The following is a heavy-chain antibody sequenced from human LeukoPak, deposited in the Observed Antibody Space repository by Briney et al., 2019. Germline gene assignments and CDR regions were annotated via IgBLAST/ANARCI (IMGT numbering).Heavy chain of an antibody. J-gene: IGHJ4*02. V-gene: IGHV1-69*05. CDR2: IIPIFGTA. CDR1: GYTFTGYY. CDR3: ARDWNYAIDY. D-gene: IGHD1-7*01. Sequence: ASVKVSCKASGYTFTGYYMHWVRQAPGQGLEWMGRIIPIFGTANYAQKFQGRVTITTDESTSTAYMELSSLRSEDTAVYYCARDWNYAIDYWGQGTLVTVSS.